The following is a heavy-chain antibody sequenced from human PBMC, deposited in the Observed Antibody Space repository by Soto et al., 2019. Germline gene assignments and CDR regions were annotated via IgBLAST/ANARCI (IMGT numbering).Heavy chain of an antibody. CDR2: MNPNSGNT. J-gene: IGHJ6*02. Sequence: ASVTVSCKASGYTFTSYDINWVRQATGQGLEWMGWMNPNSGNTGYAQKFQGRVTMTRNTSISTAYMELSSLRSEDTAVYYCARGREVAGFYGMDVWGQGTTVTVSS. CDR3: ARGREVAGFYGMDV. CDR1: GYTFTSYD. V-gene: IGHV1-8*01.